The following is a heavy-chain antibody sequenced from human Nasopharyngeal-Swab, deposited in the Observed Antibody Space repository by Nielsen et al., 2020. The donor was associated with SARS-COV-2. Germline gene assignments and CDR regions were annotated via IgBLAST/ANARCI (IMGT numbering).Heavy chain of an antibody. D-gene: IGHD1-1*01. CDR1: GDSINRYY. CDR3: ARHRQRTSYLDV. J-gene: IGHJ6*03. V-gene: IGHV4-59*08. CDR2: ISHTGST. Sequence: SETLSLTCSVSGDSINRYYWSWIRQFPGKRLEWIGHISHTGSTHYSPSVKRRVTISADTSNNHVSLSLSSVTAADTATYFCARHRQRTSYLDVWGKGAPVTVSS.